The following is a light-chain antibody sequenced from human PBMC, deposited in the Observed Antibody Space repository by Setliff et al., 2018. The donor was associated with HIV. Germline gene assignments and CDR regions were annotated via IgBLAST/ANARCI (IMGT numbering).Light chain of an antibody. V-gene: IGLV2-14*03. CDR3: SSWTGSSTLM. CDR2: DVT. CDR1: NNDIGDYNY. Sequence: QSALTQPASVSGSPGQSITISCTGSNNDIGDYNYVSWYQQHPVNTPKLIIYDVTNRPSGVSDRFSASKSGNTASLTISGLQADDEADYYCSSWTGSSTLMLGTGTK. J-gene: IGLJ1*01.